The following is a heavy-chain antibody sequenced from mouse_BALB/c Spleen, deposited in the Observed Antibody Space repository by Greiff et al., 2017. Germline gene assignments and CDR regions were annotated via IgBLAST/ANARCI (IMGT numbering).Heavy chain of an antibody. CDR2: ISYDGSN. CDR1: GYSITSGYY. D-gene: IGHD2-13*01. Sequence: EVQLQQSGPGLVKPSQSLSLTCSVTGYSITSGYYWNWIRQFPGNKLEWMGYISYDGSNNYNPSLKNRISITRDTSKNQFFLKLNSVTTEDTATYYCARDDYANGYWGQGTTLTVSS. J-gene: IGHJ2*01. CDR3: ARDDYANGY. V-gene: IGHV3-6*02.